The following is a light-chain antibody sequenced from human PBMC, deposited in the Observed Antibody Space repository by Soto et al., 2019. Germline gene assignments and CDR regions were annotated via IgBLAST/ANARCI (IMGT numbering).Light chain of an antibody. V-gene: IGKV3-20*01. CDR1: QSVASS. J-gene: IGKJ4*01. Sequence: EIVLMQSPGTLSLSPGERGTLSCRASQSVASSLAWYQQQPGQAPRLLIYDASNRATGITDRFSGSGSGTDFTLTLSRLEPEDFAVYYCQQYVNSPLTFGGGTKVEIK. CDR2: DAS. CDR3: QQYVNSPLT.